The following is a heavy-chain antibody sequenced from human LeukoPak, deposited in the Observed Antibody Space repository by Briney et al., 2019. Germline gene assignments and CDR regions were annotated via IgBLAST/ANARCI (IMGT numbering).Heavy chain of an antibody. CDR1: GGSISSYY. CDR2: IYYSGST. J-gene: IGHJ4*02. V-gene: IGHV4-59*01. CDR3: ASGPESYYFDY. Sequence: SQTLSLTCTVSGGSISSYYWSWIRQPPGKGLEWIGYIYYSGSTNYNPSLKSRVTISLDTSKNQLSLKMTSVTAADTAMYYCASGPESYYFDYWGQGTLVTVSS.